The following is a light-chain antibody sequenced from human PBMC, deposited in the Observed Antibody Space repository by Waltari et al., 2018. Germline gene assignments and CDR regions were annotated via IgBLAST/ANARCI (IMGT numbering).Light chain of an antibody. J-gene: IGKJ1*01. CDR2: DAS. V-gene: IGKV3-11*01. CDR1: QSVSNY. Sequence: EIVLTQSPATLSVSPGERATLSCRASQSVSNYLAWYQQKAGQAPRLLIYDASNRATGIPARFSGSGSGTDFTLTISSLEPEDFAVYYCQQYYSYPRTFGQGTKVEIK. CDR3: QQYYSYPRT.